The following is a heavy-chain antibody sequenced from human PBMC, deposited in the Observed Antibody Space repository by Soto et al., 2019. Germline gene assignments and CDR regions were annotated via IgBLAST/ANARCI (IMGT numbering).Heavy chain of an antibody. V-gene: IGHV3-13*01. CDR1: GFTFKTYD. CDR2: IGTLRDT. D-gene: IGHD2-21*02. Sequence: LRLSCVASGFTFKTYDMYWVRQVPGQGLEWVSGIGTLRDTFYSAAVAGRFIVSRENGRNSLYLQMNSLRVGDSGIYFCARGRSNDFSSSPPPRFDPWGRGTLVTVSS. CDR3: ARGRSNDFSSSPPPRFDP. J-gene: IGHJ5*02.